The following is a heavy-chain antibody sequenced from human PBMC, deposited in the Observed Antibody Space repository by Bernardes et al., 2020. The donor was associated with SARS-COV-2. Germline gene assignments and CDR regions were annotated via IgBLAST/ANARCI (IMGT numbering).Heavy chain of an antibody. D-gene: IGHD2-15*01. CDR2: IYGENNK. CDR1: GFSLSPSGVG. CDR3: VHRRSGGAADY. J-gene: IGHJ4*02. Sequence: SGPTLVKPTQTLTLTCTFSGFSLSPSGVGVGWIRQAPGKALEWLATIYGENNKSYSPSLKSRLTITKGTSENQVVFTVTNTDPVDTATYYCVHRRSGGAADYWGQGTLVTVSS. V-gene: IGHV2-5*02.